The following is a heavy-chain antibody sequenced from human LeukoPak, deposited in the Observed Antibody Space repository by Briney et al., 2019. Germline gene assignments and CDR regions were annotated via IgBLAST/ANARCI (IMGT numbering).Heavy chain of an antibody. Sequence: SETLSLTCTVSGGSISSYYWNWIRQSPGKGLEWIGNIHHSGGTYYNPSLKSRLTISVDRSKNQFSLTLNSVTAADTAAYFCARDLPLAAAAKDVFDLWGQGTLVTVSS. J-gene: IGHJ3*01. V-gene: IGHV4-59*01. CDR3: ARDLPLAAAAKDVFDL. D-gene: IGHD6-13*01. CDR2: IHHSGGT. CDR1: GGSISSYY.